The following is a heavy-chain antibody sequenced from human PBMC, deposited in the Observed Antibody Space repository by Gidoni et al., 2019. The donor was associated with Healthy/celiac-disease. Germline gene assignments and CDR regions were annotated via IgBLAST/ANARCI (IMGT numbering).Heavy chain of an antibody. D-gene: IGHD3-9*01. V-gene: IGHV5-10-1*03. CDR1: GYSVTSYW. J-gene: IGHJ6*02. Sequence: EVQLVQSGAEVKTPGESLRISCKGSGYSVTSYWKSRVRQMPGKGLQWMGRIDPSDSYTTYVPSFQGHVPISADKSISTAFLQWSSLKASDTAMYYCARIAGPYYDILTGPYYYYGMDVWGQGTTVTVSS. CDR3: ARIAGPYYDILTGPYYYYGMDV. CDR2: IDPSDSYT.